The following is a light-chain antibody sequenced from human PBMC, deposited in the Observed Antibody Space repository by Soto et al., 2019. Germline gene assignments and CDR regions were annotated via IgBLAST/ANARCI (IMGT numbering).Light chain of an antibody. Sequence: QSVLTQPASVSGSPGQSITISCTVTSSDVGGYNYVSWYQQHPGKAPKLMIYDVSNWPSGVSNRFSGSKSGNTASLTISGLQAEDEADYYCSSYTISSPFVFGTGTKVTVL. CDR2: DVS. V-gene: IGLV2-14*01. CDR3: SSYTISSPFV. J-gene: IGLJ1*01. CDR1: SSDVGGYNY.